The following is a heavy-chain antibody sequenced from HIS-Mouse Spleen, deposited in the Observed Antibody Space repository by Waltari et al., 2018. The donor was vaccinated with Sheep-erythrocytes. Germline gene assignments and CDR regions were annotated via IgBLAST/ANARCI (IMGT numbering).Heavy chain of an antibody. D-gene: IGHD3-3*01. J-gene: IGHJ3*02. CDR1: GGSISSSSYY. Sequence: QLQLQESGPGLVKPSETLSLTCTVSGGSISSSSYYWGWIRQPPGKGLEWIGSIYYSGGTYCNPSRKSRVTISVETSKNQFSLKLSSVTAADTAVYYCARDLELGDAFDIWGQGTMVTVSS. CDR2: IYYSGGT. CDR3: ARDLELGDAFDI. V-gene: IGHV4-39*07.